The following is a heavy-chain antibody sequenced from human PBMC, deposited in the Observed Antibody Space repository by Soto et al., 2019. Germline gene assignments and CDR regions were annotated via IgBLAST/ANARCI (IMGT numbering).Heavy chain of an antibody. D-gene: IGHD3-3*01. CDR1: GYTFTSYA. V-gene: IGHV1-3*01. CDR3: ATGDFWSGYSPYGMDV. J-gene: IGHJ6*02. CDR2: INAGNGNT. Sequence: ASVKVSCKASGYTFTSYAMHWVRQAPGQRLEWMGWINAGNGNTKYSQKFQGRVTITRDTSASTAYMELSSLRSEDTAVYYCATGDFWSGYSPYGMDVWGQGTTVTVSS.